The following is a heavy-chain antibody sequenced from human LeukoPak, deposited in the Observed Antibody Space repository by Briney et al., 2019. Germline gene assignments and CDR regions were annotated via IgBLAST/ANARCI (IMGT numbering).Heavy chain of an antibody. CDR2: IKQDGSEK. Sequence: GGSLRLSCVVSGFTYSSYWMSWVRQAPGKGLEWVANIKQDGSEKYYVDSVKGRFTISRDNAKNSLYLQMNGLRAEDTAVYYCARVSYGGNDAFDIWGQGTMVTVSS. V-gene: IGHV3-7*01. J-gene: IGHJ3*02. CDR3: ARVSYGGNDAFDI. CDR1: GFTYSSYW. D-gene: IGHD4-23*01.